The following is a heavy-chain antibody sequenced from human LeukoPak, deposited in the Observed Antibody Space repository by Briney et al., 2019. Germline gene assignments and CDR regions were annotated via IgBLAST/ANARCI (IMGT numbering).Heavy chain of an antibody. Sequence: SCKASGGTFSSYAMHWVRQAPGKGLEWVAVISYDGSNKYYADSVKGRFTISRDNSKNTLYLQMNSLRAEDTAVYYCAREITQVLHYYYGMDVWGQGTTVTVSS. J-gene: IGHJ6*02. D-gene: IGHD3-10*01. CDR2: ISYDGSNK. CDR1: GGTFSSYA. V-gene: IGHV3-30*04. CDR3: AREITQVLHYYYGMDV.